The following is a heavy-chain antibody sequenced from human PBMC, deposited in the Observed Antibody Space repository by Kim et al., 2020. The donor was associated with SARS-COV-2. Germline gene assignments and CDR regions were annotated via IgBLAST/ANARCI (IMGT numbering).Heavy chain of an antibody. J-gene: IGHJ4*02. V-gene: IGHV1-3*01. Sequence: QGRVTITRDTSASTAYMELSSLRSEDTAVYYCARDQVYGSGWGRGGTLDYWGQGTLVTVSS. D-gene: IGHD6-19*01. CDR3: ARDQVYGSGWGRGGTLDY.